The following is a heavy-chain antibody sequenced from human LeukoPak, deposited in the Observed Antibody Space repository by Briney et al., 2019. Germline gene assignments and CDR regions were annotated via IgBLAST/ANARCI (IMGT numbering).Heavy chain of an antibody. J-gene: IGHJ6*02. CDR1: GYTFTSYY. D-gene: IGHD3-22*01. Sequence: ASVKVSCKASGYTFTSYYMHWVRQAPGQGLEWMGIINPSGGSTSYAQKFQGRVTTTRDTSTSTVYMELSSLRSEDTAVYYCARESVSHPMGHYDSSGYPYYYGMDVWGQGTTVTVSS. CDR3: ARESVSHPMGHYDSSGYPYYYGMDV. CDR2: INPSGGST. V-gene: IGHV1-46*01.